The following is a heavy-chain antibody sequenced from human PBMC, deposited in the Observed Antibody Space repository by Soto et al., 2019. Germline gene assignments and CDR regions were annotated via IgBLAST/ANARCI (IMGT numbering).Heavy chain of an antibody. V-gene: IGHV1-69*13. CDR1: GGTFSSYS. J-gene: IGHJ4*02. CDR2: IIPIFGTA. CDR3: ARAGGRHSGGIDY. D-gene: IGHD1-26*01. Sequence: SVKVSCKASGGTFSSYSINWVRQAPGQGLEWMGEIIPIFGTANYAQKFQGRVTITADESTSTAYMELSSLRSEDTAVYYCARAGGRHSGGIDYWGQGTLVTVSS.